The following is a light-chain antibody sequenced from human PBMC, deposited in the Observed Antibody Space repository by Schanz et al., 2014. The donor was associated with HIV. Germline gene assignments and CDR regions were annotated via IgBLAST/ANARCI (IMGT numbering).Light chain of an antibody. Sequence: EIVMTQSPATLSVSPGERATLSCRASQSVRSSYLAWYQQKPGQAPRLLIYGASSRATGISDRFSGSVSGTEFTPTMSSLQSEDFALYHCQQNNYWPQTFGRGTKVEIK. CDR3: QQNNYWPQT. V-gene: IGKV3D-15*01. J-gene: IGKJ1*01. CDR2: GAS. CDR1: QSVRSSY.